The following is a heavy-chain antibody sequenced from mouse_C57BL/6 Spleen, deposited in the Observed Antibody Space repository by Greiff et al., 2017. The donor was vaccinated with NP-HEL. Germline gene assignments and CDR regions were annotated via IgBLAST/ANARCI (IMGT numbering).Heavy chain of an antibody. CDR1: GYSITSGYD. D-gene: IGHD1-1*01. Sequence: EVQLQQSGPGMVKPSQSLSLTCTVTGYSITSGYDWHWIRHFPGNKLEWMGYISYSGSTNYNPSLKSRISITHDTSKNHFFLKLNSVTTEDTATYYCARAPFYYYGSSYGYFDVWGTGTTVTVSS. V-gene: IGHV3-1*01. J-gene: IGHJ1*03. CDR2: ISYSGST. CDR3: ARAPFYYYGSSYGYFDV.